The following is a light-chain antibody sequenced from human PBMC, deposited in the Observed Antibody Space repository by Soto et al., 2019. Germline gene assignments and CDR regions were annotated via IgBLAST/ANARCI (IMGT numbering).Light chain of an antibody. CDR1: QSISTY. Sequence: DIQMTQSPSSLSASVGDRVTITCRASQSISTYLNWYQQKPGKAPKFLIYGASTLQTGVPSRFSGSGSGTDFTLTISSLQPEDFATYYCQQTYSNPRTFGQGTKVEIK. V-gene: IGKV1-39*01. CDR2: GAS. CDR3: QQTYSNPRT. J-gene: IGKJ1*01.